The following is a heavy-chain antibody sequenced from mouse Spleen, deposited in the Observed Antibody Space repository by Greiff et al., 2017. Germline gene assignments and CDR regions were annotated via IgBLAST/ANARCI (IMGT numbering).Heavy chain of an antibody. CDR3: ARSHTASFAY. CDR2: IDPSDSET. D-gene: IGHD1-2*01. V-gene: IGHV1-52*01. CDR1: GYTFTSYW. J-gene: IGHJ3*01. Sequence: QVQLKQPGAELVRPGSSVKLSCKASGYTFTSYWMHWVKQRPIQGLEWIGNIDPSDSETHYNQKFKDKATLTVDKSSSTAYMQLSSLTSEDSAVYYCARSHTASFAYWGQGTLVTVSA.